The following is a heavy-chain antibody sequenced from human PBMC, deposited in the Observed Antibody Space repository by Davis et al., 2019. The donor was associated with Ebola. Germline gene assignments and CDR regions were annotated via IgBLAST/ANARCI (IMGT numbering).Heavy chain of an antibody. V-gene: IGHV3-74*01. J-gene: IGHJ4*02. CDR3: AGELRGFDY. CDR2: ITPSGGVT. D-gene: IGHD4-17*01. CDR1: GFTFNTYT. Sequence: PGGSLRLSCAASGFTFNTYTTHWVRQAPGKGLVWVSGITPSGGVTTYADSVKGRFTISRDNAKNTVYLQMNSLRAEDTAVYYCAGELRGFDYWGQGTLVTVSS.